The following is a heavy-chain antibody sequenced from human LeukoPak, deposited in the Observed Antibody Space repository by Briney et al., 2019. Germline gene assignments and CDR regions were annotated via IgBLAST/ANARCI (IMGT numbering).Heavy chain of an antibody. V-gene: IGHV4-39*01. CDR1: GASVGSAGYY. CDR3: ARGIMGPQAGEY. CDR2: IYYSGST. D-gene: IGHD1-26*01. J-gene: IGHJ4*02. Sequence: PSETLSLTCTVSGASVGSAGYYWGWIRQPPGKGLEWIGSIYYSGSTYYNPSLKSRVTISVDTSKNQFSLKLSSVTAADTAVYYCARGIMGPQAGEYWGQGTLVTVSS.